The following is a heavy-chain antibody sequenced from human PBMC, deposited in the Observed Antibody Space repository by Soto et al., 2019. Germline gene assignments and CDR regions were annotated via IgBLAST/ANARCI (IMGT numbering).Heavy chain of an antibody. Sequence: GGSLRLSCSASGFTFSSYAMHWVRQAPGKGLEYVSAISSNVGSTYYADSVKGRFTISRDNSKNTLYLQMSSLRAEDTAVYYCVKSPSPAWYAAPFDYWGQGTLVTLPS. CDR3: VKSPSPAWYAAPFDY. D-gene: IGHD6-13*01. V-gene: IGHV3-64D*06. CDR1: GFTFSSYA. CDR2: ISSNVGST. J-gene: IGHJ4*02.